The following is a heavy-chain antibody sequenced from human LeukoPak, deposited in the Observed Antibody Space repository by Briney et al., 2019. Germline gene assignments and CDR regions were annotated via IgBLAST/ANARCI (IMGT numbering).Heavy chain of an antibody. V-gene: IGHV4-34*01. CDR3: ARRKLELVNYFDY. Sequence: GSLRLSCAASGFTVSSNYMSWVRQPPGKGLEWIGEINHSGSTNYNPSLKSRVTISVDTSKNQFSLKLSSVTAADTAVYYCARRKLELVNYFDYWGQGTLVTVSS. CDR1: GFTVSSNY. D-gene: IGHD1-7*01. J-gene: IGHJ4*02. CDR2: INHSGST.